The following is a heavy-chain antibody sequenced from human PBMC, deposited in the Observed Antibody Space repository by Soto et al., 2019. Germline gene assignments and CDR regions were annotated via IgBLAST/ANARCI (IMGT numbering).Heavy chain of an antibody. D-gene: IGHD6-13*01. CDR3: ARVGRGYSSSWYEPPDY. CDR1: GFTFSSYG. V-gene: IGHV3-33*01. Sequence: GGSLRLSCAASGFTFSSYGMHWVRQAPGKGLEWVAVIWYDGSNKYYADSVKGRFTISRDNSKNTLYLQMNSLRAEDTAVYYCARVGRGYSSSWYEPPDYWGQGTLVTVS. J-gene: IGHJ4*02. CDR2: IWYDGSNK.